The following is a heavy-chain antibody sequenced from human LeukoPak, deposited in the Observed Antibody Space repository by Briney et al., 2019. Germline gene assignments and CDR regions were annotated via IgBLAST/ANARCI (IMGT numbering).Heavy chain of an antibody. CDR2: IYHSGST. Sequence: SETLSLTCAVSGYSISSGYYWGWIQPPPGKGLEWIGSIYHSGSTYYNPSLKSRVTISVDTSKNQFSLKLSSVTAADTAVYYCARVHCSSTSCSREDYYYYMDVWGKGTTVTVSS. J-gene: IGHJ6*03. CDR1: GYSISSGYY. V-gene: IGHV4-38-2*01. D-gene: IGHD2-2*01. CDR3: ARVHCSSTSCSREDYYYYMDV.